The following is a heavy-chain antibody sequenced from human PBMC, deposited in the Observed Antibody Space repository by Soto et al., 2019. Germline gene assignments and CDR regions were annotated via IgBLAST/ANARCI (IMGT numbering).Heavy chain of an antibody. J-gene: IGHJ4*02. CDR1: SGSFSGYY. CDR2: ISHSGSN. D-gene: IGHD3-22*01. Sequence: QVQLQQWGAGLLKPSETLSLRCVVNSGSFSGYYWTWIRQTPGKGLEWIGEISHSGSNNYNPSLRSRITMSANTSKKQFSLRLSSVTAADMALYFCARGYESSRRYLPLLDYWGQGTLVTVSS. V-gene: IGHV4-34*01. CDR3: ARGYESSRRYLPLLDY.